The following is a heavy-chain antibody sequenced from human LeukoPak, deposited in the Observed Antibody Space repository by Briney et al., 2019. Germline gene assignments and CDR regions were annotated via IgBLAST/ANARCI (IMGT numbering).Heavy chain of an antibody. Sequence: GGSLRLSCEASGFTFSHFGMHWVRQAPGKGLEWVAVIWSDATNEYYADSVKGRFTISRDNSKNMLYLQMNSLRAEDTAVYYCAKEEGDVRVVPAAYFDYWGQGTLVTVSS. V-gene: IGHV3-33*06. CDR3: AKEEGDVRVVPAAYFDY. D-gene: IGHD2-2*01. CDR2: IWSDATNE. CDR1: GFTFSHFG. J-gene: IGHJ4*02.